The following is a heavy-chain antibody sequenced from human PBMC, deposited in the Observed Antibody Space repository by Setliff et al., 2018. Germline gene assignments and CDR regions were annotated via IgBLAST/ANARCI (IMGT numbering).Heavy chain of an antibody. V-gene: IGHV3-30*04. J-gene: IGHJ6*02. CDR2: ISLDGSER. D-gene: IGHD5-12*01. CDR3: ARDVATIPHYYYGKDV. CDR1: GFTFTTHA. Sequence: HPGGSLRLSCVASGFTFTTHAIHWVRQAPGKGLGWVSVISLDGSERFYEDSVKGRFTISRDNPKNTVFLEMNRLRAEDTALYYCARDVATIPHYYYGKDVWGQGTTVTVSS.